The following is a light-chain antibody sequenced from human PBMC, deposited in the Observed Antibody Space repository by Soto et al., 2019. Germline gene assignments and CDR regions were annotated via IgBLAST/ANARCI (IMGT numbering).Light chain of an antibody. CDR3: QQYNSYS. V-gene: IGKV1-5*01. J-gene: IGKJ1*01. CDR2: HAS. CDR1: QSINTW. Sequence: DIQMTQSPSTLSASVGDRVTITCRASQSINTWLAWYQQKPGKAPKLLIYHASTLESGVPSRFSGSGSGTEFTLTISSLQPDDFATYYCQQYNSYSFGQGTKVEMK.